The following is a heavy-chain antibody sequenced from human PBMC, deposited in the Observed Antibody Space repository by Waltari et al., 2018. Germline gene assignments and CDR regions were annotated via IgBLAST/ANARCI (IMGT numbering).Heavy chain of an antibody. J-gene: IGHJ6*03. V-gene: IGHV4-4*07. Sequence: QVQLQESGPGLVKPSETLSLTCTVSGGSISSYYWSWIRQPAGKGLEWIGRIYTSGRTNYNPTLKSRVTMSVDTSKNQFSLKLSSVTAADTAVYYCARDLGGSYSDYYYYMDVWGKGTTVTVSS. CDR2: IYTSGRT. CDR3: ARDLGGSYSDYYYYMDV. D-gene: IGHD1-26*01. CDR1: GGSISSYY.